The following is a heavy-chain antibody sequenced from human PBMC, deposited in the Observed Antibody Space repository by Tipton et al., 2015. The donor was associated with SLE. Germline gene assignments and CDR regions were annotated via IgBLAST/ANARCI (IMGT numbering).Heavy chain of an antibody. CDR3: ARHDGYYDRTFQH. D-gene: IGHD3-22*01. V-gene: IGHV4-59*08. J-gene: IGHJ1*01. CDR2: MYYSGST. CDR1: GGSISSYY. Sequence: TLSLTCTVSGGSISSYYWSWIRQPPGKGLEWIGYMYYSGSTNYNPSLKSRVTMSVDTSKNQFSLKLSSVTAADTAVYYCARHDGYYDRTFQHWGQGTLVTVSS.